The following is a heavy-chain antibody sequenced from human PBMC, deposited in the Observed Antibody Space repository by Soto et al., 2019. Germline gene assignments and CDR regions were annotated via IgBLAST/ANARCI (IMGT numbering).Heavy chain of an antibody. CDR2: IYHSGST. J-gene: IGHJ4*02. Sequence: QLQLQESGSGLVKPSQTLSLTCAVSGGSISSGGYSWSWIRQPPGKGLEWIGYIYHSGSTYYNPSLKSRVTISVDRSKIQFSRQLSSVTAADTAVYYCARGGVDYYDSSGYYFSPYYFDYWGQGTLVTVSS. CDR1: GGSISSGGYS. V-gene: IGHV4-30-2*01. D-gene: IGHD3-22*01. CDR3: ARGGVDYYDSSGYYFSPYYFDY.